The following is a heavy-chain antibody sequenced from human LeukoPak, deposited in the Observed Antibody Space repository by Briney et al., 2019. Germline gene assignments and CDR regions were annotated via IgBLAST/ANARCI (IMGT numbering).Heavy chain of an antibody. CDR1: GFTFSSYA. D-gene: IGHD1-1*01. CDR2: ISGSGGST. V-gene: IGHV3-23*01. Sequence: GGSLRLSCAASGFTFSSYAMSWVRQAPGKGLEWVSAISGSGGSTYYADSVKGRFTISRDNSKNTLYLQMNSLRAEDTAVYYCAKDLTMNWNDDNWFDPWGQGTLVTVSS. CDR3: AKDLTMNWNDDNWFDP. J-gene: IGHJ5*02.